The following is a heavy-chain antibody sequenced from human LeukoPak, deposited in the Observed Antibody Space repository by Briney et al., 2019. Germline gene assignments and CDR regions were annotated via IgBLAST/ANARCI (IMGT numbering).Heavy chain of an antibody. Sequence: GGSLRLSCSASGFTFSSYEMNWVRQAPGKGLEWVSYISSSANTIHYADSVKGRFTISRDNAKNSLFLQMNSLRAEDTAVYYCARDLEHRSGYTLDYWGQGTLVTVSS. V-gene: IGHV3-48*03. D-gene: IGHD3-3*01. J-gene: IGHJ4*02. CDR3: ARDLEHRSGYTLDY. CDR1: GFTFSSYE. CDR2: ISSSANTI.